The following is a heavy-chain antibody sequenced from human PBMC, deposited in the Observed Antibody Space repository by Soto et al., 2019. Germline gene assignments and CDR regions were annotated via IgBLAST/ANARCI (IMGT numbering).Heavy chain of an antibody. CDR1: GGSISSYY. Sequence: PSETLSLTCTVSGGSISSYYWSWIRQPPGKGLEWIGYIYYSGSTNYNPSLKSRVTISVDTSKNQFSLKLSSVTAADTAVYYCARERRVYGSGTGYYYYGMDVWGQGTPVTVSS. V-gene: IGHV4-59*01. CDR3: ARERRVYGSGTGYYYYGMDV. D-gene: IGHD3-10*01. CDR2: IYYSGST. J-gene: IGHJ6*02.